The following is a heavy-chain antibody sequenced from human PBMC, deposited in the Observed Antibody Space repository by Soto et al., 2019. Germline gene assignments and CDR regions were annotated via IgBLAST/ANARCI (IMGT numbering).Heavy chain of an antibody. CDR3: ARAHILQIDY. CDR1: GFTVSSYS. D-gene: IGHD1-26*01. CDR2: ISSSSSTI. J-gene: IGHJ4*02. Sequence: PGGSLRLSCAASGFTVSSYSMNWLRQAPGKGLEWVSYISSSSSTIYYADSVKGRFTISRDNAKNSLYLQMNSLRAEDTAVYYCARAHILQIDYWGQGTLVTVSS. V-gene: IGHV3-48*01.